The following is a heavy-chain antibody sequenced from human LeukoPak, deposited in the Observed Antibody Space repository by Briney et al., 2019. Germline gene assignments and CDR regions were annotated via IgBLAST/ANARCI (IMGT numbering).Heavy chain of an antibody. CDR3: ARGFGGNTFGGLIVIGTDAFDI. D-gene: IGHD3-16*02. CDR1: GFTFSSYN. J-gene: IGHJ3*02. Sequence: GGSLRLSCAASGFTFSSYNMNWVRQAPGKGLEWVSSISSSSSYIYYADSVKGRITISRDNAKNSLYLQMGSLRAEDTAVYYCARGFGGNTFGGLIVIGTDAFDIWGQGTMVTVSS. CDR2: ISSSSSYI. V-gene: IGHV3-21*01.